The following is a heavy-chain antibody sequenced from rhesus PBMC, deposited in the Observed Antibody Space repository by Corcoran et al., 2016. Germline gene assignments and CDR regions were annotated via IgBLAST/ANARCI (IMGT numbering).Heavy chain of an antibody. CDR2: NNGSSGST. CDR1: GGSISSGYD. Sequence: QVQLQESGPGVVKPSETLSLTCAVSGGSISSGYDWSWIHQPPGKGLEWIGYNNGSSGSTNYNPSLKNRVTISKDASKNQFSLKLSSVTAADTAVYYCARGYDYWGQGVLVTVSS. CDR3: ARGYDY. D-gene: IGHD5-24*01. J-gene: IGHJ4*01. V-gene: IGHV4-76*01.